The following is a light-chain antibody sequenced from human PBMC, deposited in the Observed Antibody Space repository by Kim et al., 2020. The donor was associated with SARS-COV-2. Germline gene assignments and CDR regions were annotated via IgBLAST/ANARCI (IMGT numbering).Light chain of an antibody. J-gene: IGLJ1*01. CDR3: SSYTSSTTYV. CDR2: DVS. CDR1: SGDVGGYNS. Sequence: GQQLTISGTGNSGDVGGYNSVSWYKHNPGKAPKLMIYDVSKRPSAVSNRFSGSKSGNTASLTISGLQAEDEADYYCSSYTSSTTYVFGTGTKVTVL. V-gene: IGLV2-14*03.